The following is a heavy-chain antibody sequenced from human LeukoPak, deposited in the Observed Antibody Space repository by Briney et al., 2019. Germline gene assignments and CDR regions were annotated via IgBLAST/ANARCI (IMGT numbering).Heavy chain of an antibody. CDR3: ASYSSGLSEIDY. CDR1: GYTFTSYY. V-gene: IGHV1-24*01. Sequence: GASVKVSCKASGYTFTSYYMHWVRQAPGKGLEWMGGFDPEDGETIYAQKFQGRVTMTEDTSTDTAYMELSSLRSEDTAVYYCASYSSGLSEIDYWGQGTLVTVSS. D-gene: IGHD6-19*01. J-gene: IGHJ4*02. CDR2: FDPEDGET.